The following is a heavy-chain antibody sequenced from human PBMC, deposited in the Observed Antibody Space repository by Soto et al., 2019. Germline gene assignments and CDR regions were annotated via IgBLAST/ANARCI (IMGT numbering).Heavy chain of an antibody. Sequence: QVQLQESGPGLVKPSQTLSLTCTVSGGSISSDDHYWSWIRQHPGKGLEWVAYIYYSGSTYYNPSLKSRLTISVDTSKNPFSLKLTSVTAADTAVYFCARLGGEADTLTASYFGMDVWGQGTTVTVSS. D-gene: IGHD2-21*02. J-gene: IGHJ6*02. CDR1: GGSISSDDHY. V-gene: IGHV4-31*03. CDR2: IYYSGST. CDR3: ARLGGEADTLTASYFGMDV.